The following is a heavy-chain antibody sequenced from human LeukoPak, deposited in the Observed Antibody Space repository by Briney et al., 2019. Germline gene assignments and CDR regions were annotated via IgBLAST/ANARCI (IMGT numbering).Heavy chain of an antibody. CDR3: VKDGPVGSGRHFEH. J-gene: IGHJ4*02. CDR2: ISTRGTDI. V-gene: IGHV3-11*04. D-gene: IGHD3-10*01. Sequence: GGSLRLSCASSEFSVGSNYMSWVRQAPGKGLEWISYISTRGTDIYYAASVKGRFTISRDYAKHFLSLQMNSLRAEDTGVYYCVKDGPVGSGRHFEHWGQGTLVTVSS. CDR1: EFSVGSNY.